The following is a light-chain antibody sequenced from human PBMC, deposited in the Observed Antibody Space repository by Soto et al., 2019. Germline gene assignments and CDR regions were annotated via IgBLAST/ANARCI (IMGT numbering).Light chain of an antibody. CDR2: GAS. Sequence: EIVFTYSPATRSFWPGERATLSCRASQSVSSRLLAWDQQIVGQAPGLLIYGASSRATGIPDRFSGSGSGTDFTLTISRLEPEDFAVYYCQQYGSSPRTFGQGTRLEIK. J-gene: IGKJ5*01. V-gene: IGKV3-20*01. CDR1: QSVSSRL. CDR3: QQYGSSPRT.